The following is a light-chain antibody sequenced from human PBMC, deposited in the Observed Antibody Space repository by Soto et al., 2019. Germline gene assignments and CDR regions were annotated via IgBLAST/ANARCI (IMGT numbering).Light chain of an antibody. J-gene: IGKJ4*01. CDR3: QQYNNWPPLT. CDR2: GAS. CDR1: QRVTSN. V-gene: IGKV3-15*01. Sequence: EIVMTQSPATLSVSPGERATLSCRASQRVTSNLAWYQQKPAQAPRLLIYGASTRATGIPARFSGSGSGTEFTLTISSMQSEDFAVYYCQQYNNWPPLTFGGGTKLQIK.